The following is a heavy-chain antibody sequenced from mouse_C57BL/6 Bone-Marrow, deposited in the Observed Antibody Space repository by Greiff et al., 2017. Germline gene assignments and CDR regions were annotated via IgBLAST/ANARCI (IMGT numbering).Heavy chain of an antibody. V-gene: IGHV5-12*01. J-gene: IGHJ2*01. Sequence: EVKVVESGGGLVQPGGSLKLSCAASGFTFSDYYMYWVRQTPEKRLVWVAYISNGGGSTYYPDTVKGRFTISRDNAKNTLYLQMSRLKSEDTAMYYCARHWDYWGQGTTLTVSS. CDR2: ISNGGGST. CDR3: ARHWDY. CDR1: GFTFSDYY.